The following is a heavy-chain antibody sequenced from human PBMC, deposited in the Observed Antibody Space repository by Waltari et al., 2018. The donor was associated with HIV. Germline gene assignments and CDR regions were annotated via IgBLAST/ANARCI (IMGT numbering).Heavy chain of an antibody. CDR3: ARRSWDL. CDR2: INPKSGGR. Sequence: QVQRVQSGAEVKKPGASVKVSCKASGYTVTDSYVHWVRQAPGQRLEWMGWINPKSGGRKFAQKFQGRVTMTWDTSITTAYMELHRLRSDDTAVYYCARRSWDLWGQGTLLTVSS. V-gene: IGHV1-2*02. J-gene: IGHJ5*02. CDR1: GYTVTDSY.